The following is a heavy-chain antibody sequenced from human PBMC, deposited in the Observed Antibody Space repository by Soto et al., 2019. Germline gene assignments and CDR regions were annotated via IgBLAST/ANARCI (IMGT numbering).Heavy chain of an antibody. J-gene: IGHJ3*02. CDR1: GGTFSSYA. D-gene: IGHD2-2*01. CDR2: IIPIFGTA. V-gene: IGHV1-69*13. CDR3: ASDLPSDAFDI. Sequence: SVKVSCKASGGTFSSYAISWVRQAPGQGLEWTGGIIPIFGTANYAQKFQGRVTITADESTSTAYMELSSLRSEDTAVYYCASDLPSDAFDIWGQGTMVTVSS.